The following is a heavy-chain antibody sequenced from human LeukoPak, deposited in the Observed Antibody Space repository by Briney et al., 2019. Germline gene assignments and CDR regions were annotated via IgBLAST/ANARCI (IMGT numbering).Heavy chain of an antibody. CDR1: GFTFSSYW. J-gene: IGHJ4*02. CDR2: LKPDGRDK. V-gene: IGHV3-7*05. Sequence: GGSLRLSCAASGFTFSSYWMDWVRQAPGRGLEWVANLKPDGRDKYYTDSVKGRFTISRDNAKGSLYLQMNSLRAEDTAVYYCVRDLDFWGRGTLVTVSS. CDR3: VRDLDF.